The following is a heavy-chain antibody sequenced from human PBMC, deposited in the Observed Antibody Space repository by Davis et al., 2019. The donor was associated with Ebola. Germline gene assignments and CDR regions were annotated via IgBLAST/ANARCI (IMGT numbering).Heavy chain of an antibody. Sequence: SGPTLVKPTQTLTLTCTFSGFSLSTSGMCVSWIRQPPGKALEWLALIDWDDDKYYSTSLKTRLTISKDTSKNQVVLKMTNMDPVDTATYYCARMYSGYYPGGYSDYWGQGTLVTVSS. CDR3: ARMYSGYYPGGYSDY. V-gene: IGHV2-70*01. J-gene: IGHJ4*02. D-gene: IGHD3-22*01. CDR1: GFSLSTSGMC. CDR2: IDWDDDK.